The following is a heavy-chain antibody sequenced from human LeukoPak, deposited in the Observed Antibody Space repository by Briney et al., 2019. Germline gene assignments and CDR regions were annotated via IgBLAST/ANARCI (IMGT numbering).Heavy chain of an antibody. J-gene: IGHJ4*02. CDR3: AKDPSIVAATPSGG. V-gene: IGHV3-30*02. CDR2: IRYDGSDK. CDR1: GFTFSSYG. D-gene: IGHD1-26*01. Sequence: GGSLRLSCVASGFTFSSYGMHWVRQAPGKGLEWVAFIRYDGSDKYYADSVKGRITISRDNSKNTLHLQMNSLRAEDTAVYYCAKDPSIVAATPSGGGGQGTLVTVSS.